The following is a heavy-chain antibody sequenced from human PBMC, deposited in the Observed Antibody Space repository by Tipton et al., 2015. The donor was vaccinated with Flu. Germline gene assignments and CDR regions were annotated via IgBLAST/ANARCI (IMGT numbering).Heavy chain of an antibody. Sequence: SLRLSCAASGFTFSSFWMSWVRQAPGKGLEWVANIKQDGSEIHYVDSVRGRFTISRDNSKNSLYLQMNSLRAEDTAVYYCARAIAAAGSYWGQGTLVTVSS. J-gene: IGHJ4*02. CDR2: IKQDGSEI. D-gene: IGHD6-13*01. CDR1: GFTFSSFW. V-gene: IGHV3-7*04. CDR3: ARAIAAAGSY.